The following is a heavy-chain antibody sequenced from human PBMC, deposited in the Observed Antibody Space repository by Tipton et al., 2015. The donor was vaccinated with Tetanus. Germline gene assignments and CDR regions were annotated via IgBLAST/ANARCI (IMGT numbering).Heavy chain of an antibody. CDR3: ARASHFQWERVRLDY. J-gene: IGHJ4*02. CDR1: GGSISSYY. D-gene: IGHD1-1*01. CDR2: INTSGSS. V-gene: IGHV4-4*07. Sequence: LRLSCTVSGGSISSYYWSWIRQSAAMGLEWIGRINTSGSSDYNLKGRVTMSIDTSGNRFSLDLTPVTAADTAIYYCARASHFQWERVRLDYWGQGLRVTVSS.